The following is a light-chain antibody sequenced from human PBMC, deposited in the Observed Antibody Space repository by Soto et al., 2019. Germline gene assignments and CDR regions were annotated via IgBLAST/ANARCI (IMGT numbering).Light chain of an antibody. J-gene: IGLJ1*01. CDR1: SGDVGGYKF. CDR3: GSYTGSIYV. CDR2: DVS. Sequence: QSALTQPASVSGSPGQSITIYCTGTSGDVGGYKFFSWYQQHPGKAPKLMIYDVSNRPSGVSSRFSGSKSGNTASLNISGLQAEDEADYFCGSYTGSIYVFGNVPKLTVL. V-gene: IGLV2-14*03.